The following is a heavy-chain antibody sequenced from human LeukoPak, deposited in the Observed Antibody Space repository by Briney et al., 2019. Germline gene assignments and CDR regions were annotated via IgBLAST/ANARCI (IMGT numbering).Heavy chain of an antibody. CDR2: IIGSGGNT. J-gene: IGHJ4*02. CDR3: ARDGGHPLTSYYRAY. V-gene: IGHV3-23*01. D-gene: IGHD4-11*01. Sequence: PGGSLRLSCAASGFTFYTYAMTWVRQAPGKGLEWVSTIIGSGGNTFYADSVKGRFTISRDNSKNTLSLQLTSLRAEDTGFYFCARDGGHPLTSYYRAYWGQGTLVTVSS. CDR1: GFTFYTYA.